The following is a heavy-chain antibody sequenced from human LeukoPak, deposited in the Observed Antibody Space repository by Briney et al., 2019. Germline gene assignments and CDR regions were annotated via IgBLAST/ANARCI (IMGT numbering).Heavy chain of an antibody. J-gene: IGHJ4*02. V-gene: IGHV4-39*02. CDR2: IYHSGST. CDR3: ARDRGYYDSSGPLYYFDY. CDR1: GGSITSSSYY. D-gene: IGHD3-22*01. Sequence: PSETLSLTCTVSGGSITSSSYYWGWIRQPPGKGLEWIGTIYHSGSTYYNPSLKSRVTISVDTSKNQFSLKLSSVTAAGTAVYYCARDRGYYDSSGPLYYFDYWGQGTLVTVSS.